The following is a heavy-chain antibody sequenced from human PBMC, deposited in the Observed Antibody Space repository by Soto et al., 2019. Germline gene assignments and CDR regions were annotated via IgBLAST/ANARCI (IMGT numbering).Heavy chain of an antibody. D-gene: IGHD3-22*01. V-gene: IGHV4-59*01. J-gene: IGHJ4*02. CDR3: ARAPYYYDSSGYFRLFDY. Sequence: PSETLSLTCTVSGGSISSYYWSWIRQPPGKGLEWIGYIYYSGSTNYNPSLKSRVTISVDTSKNQFSLKLSSVTAADTAVYYCARAPYYYDSSGYFRLFDYWGQGTLVTVSS. CDR2: IYYSGST. CDR1: GGSISSYY.